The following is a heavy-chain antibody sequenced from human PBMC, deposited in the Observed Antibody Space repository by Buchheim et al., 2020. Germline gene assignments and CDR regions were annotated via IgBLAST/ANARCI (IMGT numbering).Heavy chain of an antibody. Sequence: EVQLVESGGGLVQPGGSLRLSCAASGFTFRSYWMHWVRQAPGKGLVWVSRINSDGSSINYANSVSGRFTISRDNAKKMLYPQMNSLRAEDMAVYYCARDLTVGTTAYNWFDPWGQGTL. CDR1: GFTFRSYW. CDR3: ARDLTVGTTAYNWFDP. CDR2: INSDGSSI. J-gene: IGHJ5*02. V-gene: IGHV3-74*01. D-gene: IGHD2-21*02.